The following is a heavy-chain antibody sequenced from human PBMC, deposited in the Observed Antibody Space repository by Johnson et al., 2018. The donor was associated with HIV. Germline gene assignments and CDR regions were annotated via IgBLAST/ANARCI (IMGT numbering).Heavy chain of an antibody. J-gene: IGHJ3*02. D-gene: IGHD5-24*01. V-gene: IGHV3-30-3*01. CDR3: AKDWDICLQPPGDAFDI. CDR2: ISYDGSNK. CDR1: GFTFSSYA. Sequence: QVQLMESGGGVVQPGRSLRLSCAASGFTFSSYAMHWVRQAPGKGLEWVAVISYDGSNKYYADSVKGRFTISRDNSKNTLYLQMSSLRVEDTAVYYCAKDWDICLQPPGDAFDIRGQGTMVTVSS.